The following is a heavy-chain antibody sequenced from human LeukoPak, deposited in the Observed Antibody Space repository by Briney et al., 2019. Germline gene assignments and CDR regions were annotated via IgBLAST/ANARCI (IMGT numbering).Heavy chain of an antibody. V-gene: IGHV3-33*01. J-gene: IGHJ6*02. D-gene: IGHD3-22*01. CDR1: GFTFSSYG. CDR3: ARDLTYYYDSSGYYTKTLYYYGMDV. CDR2: IWYDGSNK. Sequence: GGSLRLSCAASGFTFSSYGMHWVRQAPGKGLEWVAVIWYDGSNKYYADSVKGRFTISRDNSKNTLYLQMNSLRAEDTAVYYCARDLTYYYDSSGYYTKTLYYYGMDVWGQGTTVTVSS.